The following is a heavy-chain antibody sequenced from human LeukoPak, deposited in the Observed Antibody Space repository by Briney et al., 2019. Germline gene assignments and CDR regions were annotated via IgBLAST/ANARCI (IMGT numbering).Heavy chain of an antibody. CDR1: GFTFSSYG. Sequence: GGSLRLSCAASGFTFSSYGMHWVRQAPGKGLEWVAVISYDGSNKYYADSVKGRFTISRDNSKNTLYLQMNSLRAEDTAVYYCAKDTSYSGSYFDYWGQGTLVTVSS. CDR3: AKDTSYSGSYFDY. D-gene: IGHD1-26*01. V-gene: IGHV3-30*18. J-gene: IGHJ4*02. CDR2: ISYDGSNK.